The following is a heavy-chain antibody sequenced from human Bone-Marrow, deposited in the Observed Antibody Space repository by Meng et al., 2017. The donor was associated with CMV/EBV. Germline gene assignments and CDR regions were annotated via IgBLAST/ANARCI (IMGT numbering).Heavy chain of an antibody. J-gene: IGHJ4*02. Sequence: SETLSLTCTVSGGSISSYYWSWIRQPPGKGLEWIGYIYYSGSTNYNPSLKSRVTISVDTSKNQFSLKLSSVTAADTAVYYGARSLDCAGDCYLGYWGQGTLVTVSS. CDR1: GGSISSYY. V-gene: IGHV4-59*01. CDR3: ARSLDCAGDCYLGY. D-gene: IGHD2-21*01. CDR2: IYYSGST.